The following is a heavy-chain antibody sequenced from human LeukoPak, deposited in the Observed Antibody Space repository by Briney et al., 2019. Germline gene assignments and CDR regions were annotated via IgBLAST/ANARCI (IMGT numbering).Heavy chain of an antibody. CDR2: ISGSDGTS. J-gene: IGHJ4*02. CDR1: GFTFNSFA. Sequence: GGSLRLSCAASGFTFNSFAMNWGRQAPGKGLEWVSSISGSDGTSHYADFVKGRFTISRDNSKNTLYLQMNSLRAEDTAAYYCAKSLGVGGYTRYKGFDQWGQGTLVVVSS. D-gene: IGHD3-16*02. V-gene: IGHV3-23*01. CDR3: AKSLGVGGYTRYKGFDQ.